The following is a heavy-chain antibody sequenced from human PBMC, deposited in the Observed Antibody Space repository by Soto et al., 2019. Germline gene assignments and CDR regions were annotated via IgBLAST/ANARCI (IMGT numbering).Heavy chain of an antibody. V-gene: IGHV1-18*01. J-gene: IGHJ6*02. CDR3: VRDAVWGCAVLYYYYYYGMGV. D-gene: IGHD7-27*01. Sequence: QVQLVQSGAEVKKPGASVKVSCKASGYTFTSYGISWVRQAPGQGLEWMGWISAYNGNTNYAQKLQGRVTMTTDTSQSTAYMELRSLRPDDTAVYYCVRDAVWGCAVLYYYYYYGMGVWGQGTTVPVFS. CDR1: GYTFTSYG. CDR2: ISAYNGNT.